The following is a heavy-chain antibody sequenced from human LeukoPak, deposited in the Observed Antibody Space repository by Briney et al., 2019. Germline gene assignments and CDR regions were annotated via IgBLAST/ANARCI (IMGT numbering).Heavy chain of an antibody. Sequence: SVKVSCKASGGAFSSYAISWVRQAPGQGLEWMGGIIPIFGTANYAQKFQGRVTITADESTSTAYMELSSLRSEDTAVFYCAGSLKFITMIPHYWGQGTLVTVSS. CDR3: AGSLKFITMIPHY. CDR2: IIPIFGTA. CDR1: GGAFSSYA. V-gene: IGHV1-69*13. J-gene: IGHJ4*02. D-gene: IGHD3-22*01.